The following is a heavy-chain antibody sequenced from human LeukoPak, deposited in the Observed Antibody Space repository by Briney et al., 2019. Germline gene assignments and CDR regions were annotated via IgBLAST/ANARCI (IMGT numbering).Heavy chain of an antibody. CDR2: IYYSGST. CDR3: ARQFGYYDSSGYHDY. J-gene: IGHJ4*02. Sequence: SQTLSLTCTVSRGSLSSGTFYWSWIRQPAGKGLEWIGYIYYSGSTNYNPSLKSRVTISVDTSKNQFSLKLSSVTAADTAVYYCARQFGYYDSSGYHDYWGQGTLVTVSS. CDR1: RGSLSSGTFY. D-gene: IGHD3-22*01. V-gene: IGHV4-61*09.